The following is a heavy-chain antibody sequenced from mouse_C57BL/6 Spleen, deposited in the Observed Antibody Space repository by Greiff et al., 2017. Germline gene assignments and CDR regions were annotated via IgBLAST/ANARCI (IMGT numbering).Heavy chain of an antibody. CDR2: ISDGGSYT. D-gene: IGHD3-1*01. CDR3: ARDGGLRGYFDV. V-gene: IGHV5-4*01. J-gene: IGHJ1*03. Sequence: DVNLVESGGGLVKPGGSLKLSCAASGFTFSSYVMSLVRHTPEKRLEWVATISDGGSYTYYPDNVQGSFTIYRDNAKNNLYLQMSQLKSEDTAMYECARDGGLRGYFDVWGTGTTVTVSS. CDR1: GFTFSSYV.